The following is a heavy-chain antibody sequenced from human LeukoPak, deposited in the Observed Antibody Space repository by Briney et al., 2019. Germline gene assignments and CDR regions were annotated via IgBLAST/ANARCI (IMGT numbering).Heavy chain of an antibody. D-gene: IGHD1-14*01. CDR1: GYSFTCYW. Sequence: GESLKISCKGSGYSFTCYWIGWVRQMPGKGLEWMGIIYPGDSDTRYSPSFQGRVTISADKSISTAYLQWSSLKASDTAMYYCARLPADATPYQYYYYYGMDVWGQGTTVTVSS. J-gene: IGHJ6*02. CDR2: IYPGDSDT. V-gene: IGHV5-51*01. CDR3: ARLPADATPYQYYYYYGMDV.